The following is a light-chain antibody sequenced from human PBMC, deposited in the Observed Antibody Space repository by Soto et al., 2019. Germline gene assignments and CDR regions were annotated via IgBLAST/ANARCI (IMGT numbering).Light chain of an antibody. V-gene: IGLV2-14*01. CDR2: QVT. CDR1: FSDIAVFNY. CDR3: NSYSSTNFYV. Sequence: LAQPASVSCSPGQSITISCTGSFSDIAVFNYVSWYQQYPGRAPKLLIYQVTSRASGVSHRFSGSKSGNTASLTISGLQPEDEAEYYCNSYSSTNFYVFGTGTKVTVL. J-gene: IGLJ1*01.